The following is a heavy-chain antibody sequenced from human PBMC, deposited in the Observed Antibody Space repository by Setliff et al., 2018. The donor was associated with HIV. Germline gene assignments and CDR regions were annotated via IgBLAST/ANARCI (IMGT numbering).Heavy chain of an antibody. J-gene: IGHJ6*03. V-gene: IGHV4-61*02. CDR2: IYTSGST. D-gene: IGHD2-8*01. CDR3: ARGFAGSVSHYYYYNMDV. Sequence: SETLSLTCTVSGGSISSGSYYWNWIRQPAGKGLEWIGRIYTSGSTNYNPSLKSRVTISVDTSKNQFSLKLSSVTAADTAVYYCARGFAGSVSHYYYYNMDVWGKGTTVTVSS. CDR1: GGSISSGSYY.